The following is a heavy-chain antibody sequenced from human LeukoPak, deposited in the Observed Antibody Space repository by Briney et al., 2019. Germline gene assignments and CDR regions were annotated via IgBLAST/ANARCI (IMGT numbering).Heavy chain of an antibody. Sequence: PGGSLRLSCAASGFTFSSYAMSWVRQAPGEGLEWLSAISGGGTRTYYADSVKGRFTISRDNSKNTLYLEMNNLRAEDTGVYYCARDRRSPHSAYDWGHLDIWGQGTLVAVSS. CDR2: ISGGGTRT. J-gene: IGHJ4*02. V-gene: IGHV3-23*01. CDR3: ARDRRSPHSAYDWGHLDI. D-gene: IGHD5-12*01. CDR1: GFTFSSYA.